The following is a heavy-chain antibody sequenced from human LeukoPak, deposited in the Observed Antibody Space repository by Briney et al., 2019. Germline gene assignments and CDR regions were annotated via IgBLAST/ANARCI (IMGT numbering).Heavy chain of an antibody. J-gene: IGHJ4*02. D-gene: IGHD3-22*01. CDR3: ARIKGYYYDSSGYYY. V-gene: IGHV4-34*01. CDR1: GGSFSGYY. CDR2: INHSGST. Sequence: KPSETLSLTCAVYGGSFSGYYWSWIRQPPGKGLEWIGEINHSGSTNYNPSLKSRVTISVDTSKNQFSLKLSSVTAADTAVYYCARIKGYYYDSSGYYYWGQGTLVTVSS.